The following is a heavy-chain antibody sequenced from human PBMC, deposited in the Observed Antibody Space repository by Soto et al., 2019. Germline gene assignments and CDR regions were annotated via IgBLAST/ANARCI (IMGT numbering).Heavy chain of an antibody. J-gene: IGHJ4*02. V-gene: IGHV3-23*01. D-gene: IGHD6-13*01. CDR3: AKDQGSSWYEIDY. CDR1: GFTFSNYA. CDR2: ISGSGGST. Sequence: PGGSLRLSCAASGFTFSNYAVTWVRQAPGKGLEWVSTISGSGGSTYYADSVKGRFTISRDNYKNTLYLQMNSLRAEDTAVYYCAKDQGSSWYEIDYWGQGTLVTVSS.